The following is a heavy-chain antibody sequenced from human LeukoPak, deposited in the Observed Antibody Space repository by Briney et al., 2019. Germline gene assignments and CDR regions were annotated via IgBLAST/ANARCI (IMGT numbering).Heavy chain of an antibody. Sequence: SETLSLTCTVSGGSISSSSYYWGWIRQPPGKGLEWIGSIYYSGGTYYNPSLKSRVTISVDTSKNQFSLKLSSVTAADTAVYYCARDYCSSTSCYAPNDAFDIWGQGTMVTVSS. CDR2: IYYSGGT. CDR1: GGSISSSSYY. J-gene: IGHJ3*02. D-gene: IGHD2-2*01. V-gene: IGHV4-39*07. CDR3: ARDYCSSTSCYAPNDAFDI.